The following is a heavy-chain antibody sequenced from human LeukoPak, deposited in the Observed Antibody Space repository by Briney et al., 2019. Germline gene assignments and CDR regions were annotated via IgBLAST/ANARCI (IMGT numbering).Heavy chain of an antibody. CDR2: IYYSGST. D-gene: IGHD3-10*01. J-gene: IGHJ3*02. Sequence: SETLSLTCTVSGGSISSSSYYWGWIRQPPGKWLEWIGSIYYSGSTYYNPSLKSRVTISVDTSKNQFSLKLSSVTAADTAVYYCARHYSSGDAFDIWGQGTMVTVSS. V-gene: IGHV4-39*01. CDR1: GGSISSSSYY. CDR3: ARHYSSGDAFDI.